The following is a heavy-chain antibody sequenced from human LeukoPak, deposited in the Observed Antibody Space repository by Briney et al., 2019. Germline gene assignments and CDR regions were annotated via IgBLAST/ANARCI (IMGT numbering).Heavy chain of an antibody. CDR1: GGSISTYY. D-gene: IGHD5-18*01. V-gene: IGHV4-59*12. CDR3: ARFEGYSYGYVNYYYYMDV. Sequence: NPSETLSLTCTVSGGSISTYYWSWIRQPPGKGLQWIGYMYNSGSTNYNPSLKSRVTISVDKSKNQFSLKLSSVTAADTAVYYCARFEGYSYGYVNYYYYMDVWGKGTTVTVSS. J-gene: IGHJ6*03. CDR2: MYNSGST.